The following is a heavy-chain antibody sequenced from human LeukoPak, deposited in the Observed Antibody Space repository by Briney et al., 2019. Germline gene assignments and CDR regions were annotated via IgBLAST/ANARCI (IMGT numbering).Heavy chain of an antibody. CDR2: ISSSSSYI. D-gene: IGHD2-2*01. J-gene: IGHJ5*02. CDR3: ARNPEGYCSSTSCHVQYNWFDP. CDR1: GFTFSSYS. Sequence: GGSLRLSCAASGFTFSSYSMNWVRQAPGKGLEWVSSISSSSSYIYYADSVKGRFTISRDNAKNSLYLQMNSLRAEDTAVYYCARNPEGYCSSTSCHVQYNWFDPWGQGTLVTVSS. V-gene: IGHV3-21*01.